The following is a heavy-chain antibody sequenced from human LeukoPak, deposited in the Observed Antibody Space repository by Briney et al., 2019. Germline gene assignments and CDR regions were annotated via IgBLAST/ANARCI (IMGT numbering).Heavy chain of an antibody. CDR3: ARGIVVVVAATPVSYFDY. CDR2: ISAYNGNT. CDR1: GGTFSSNA. V-gene: IGHV1-18*01. J-gene: IGHJ4*02. D-gene: IGHD2-15*01. Sequence: ASVKVSCKASGGTFSSNAISWVRQAPGQGLEWMGWISAYNGNTNYAQKLQGRVTMTTDTSTSTAYMELRSLRSDDTAVYYCARGIVVVVAATPVSYFDYWGQGTLVTVSS.